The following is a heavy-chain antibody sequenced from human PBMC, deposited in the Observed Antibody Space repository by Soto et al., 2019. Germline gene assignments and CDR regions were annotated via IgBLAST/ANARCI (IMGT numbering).Heavy chain of an antibody. Sequence: QITLKESGPTLVKPTQTLTLTCTFSGFSLSTSGVGVGWIRQPPGKALEWLALIYWDNDRRYSPSLKNRLTITKDTSKNQVVLTMTNMDPVDIATYYCVHRVDLWTWGQGTLVTVSS. V-gene: IGHV2-5*02. CDR2: IYWDNDR. CDR1: GFSLSTSGVG. CDR3: VHRVDLWT. J-gene: IGHJ5*02. D-gene: IGHD3-10*01.